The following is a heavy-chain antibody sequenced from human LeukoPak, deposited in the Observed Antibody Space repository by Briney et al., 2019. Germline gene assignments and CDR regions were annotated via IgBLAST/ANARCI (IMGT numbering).Heavy chain of an antibody. J-gene: IGHJ6*03. Sequence: SETLSLTCSVSSGSIISNNDYWGWIRQPPGKGLEWIATIHYSGRTYYNPSLKSRGTISVDTSQNQFSLRLSSLTAADTAVYYCARDRAHYYYYMDVWGKGTTVTVSS. CDR1: SGSIISNNDY. CDR2: IHYSGRT. V-gene: IGHV4-39*07. CDR3: ARDRAHYYYYMDV.